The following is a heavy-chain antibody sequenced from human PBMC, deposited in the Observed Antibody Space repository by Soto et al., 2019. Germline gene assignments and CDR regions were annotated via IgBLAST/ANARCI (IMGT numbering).Heavy chain of an antibody. CDR2: INAFSGIT. CDR3: AREKFYGSSGYYVGNWYFDL. V-gene: IGHV1-18*04. J-gene: IGHJ2*01. D-gene: IGHD3-22*01. CDR1: GYTFTTYS. Sequence: QVQLVQSGAEVKKPGASVNVSCKASGYTFTTYSVTWMRQAPGQGLEWMGWINAFSGITKDAQNLQDRITMTTDTSTSTAYMELRSLRSEDTAIYYCAREKFYGSSGYYVGNWYFDLWGRGTLVTVSS.